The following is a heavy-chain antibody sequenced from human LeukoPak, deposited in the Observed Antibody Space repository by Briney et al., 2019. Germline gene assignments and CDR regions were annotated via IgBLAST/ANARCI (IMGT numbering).Heavy chain of an antibody. V-gene: IGHV1-45*02. CDR1: GYTYTYRY. Sequence: SVKVSCKASGYTYTYRYLHWVRQAPGQALEWMGWITPFDGNTNYAQKFQDRVTITRDRSMSTAYMELSSLRSEDTAMYYCACIAAHHSGSYRRDDAFDIWGQGTMVTVSS. D-gene: IGHD1-26*01. J-gene: IGHJ3*02. CDR2: ITPFDGNT. CDR3: ACIAAHHSGSYRRDDAFDI.